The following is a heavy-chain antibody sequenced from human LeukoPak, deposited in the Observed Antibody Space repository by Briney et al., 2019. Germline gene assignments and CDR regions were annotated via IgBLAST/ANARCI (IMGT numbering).Heavy chain of an antibody. V-gene: IGHV4-39*07. Sequence: SETPSLTCTVSGGSISSSSYYWGWIRQPPGKGLEWIGSIYHSGSTYYNPSLKSRVTISVDTSKNQFSLKLSSVTAADTAVYYCARAEDIVVVPAAAFDIWGQGTMVTVSS. D-gene: IGHD2-2*01. CDR1: GGSISSSSYY. CDR2: IYHSGST. J-gene: IGHJ3*02. CDR3: ARAEDIVVVPAAAFDI.